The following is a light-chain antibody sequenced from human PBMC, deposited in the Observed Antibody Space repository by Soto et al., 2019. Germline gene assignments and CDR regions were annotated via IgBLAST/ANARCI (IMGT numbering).Light chain of an antibody. CDR1: VDIDIY. J-gene: IGKJ2*03. Sequence: DIQMTQSPSSLSASVGDRVTITCRASVDIDIYLAWFQLKPGKAPKSLIHAASSLQSGVPSRFSGSGSGTHFTLTINSLQPEDFATYYCQQYNAYPYSFGRGTQLEIK. CDR3: QQYNAYPYS. V-gene: IGKV1-16*01. CDR2: AAS.